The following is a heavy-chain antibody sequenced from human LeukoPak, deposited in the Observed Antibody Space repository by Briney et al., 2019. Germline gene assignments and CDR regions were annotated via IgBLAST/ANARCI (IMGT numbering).Heavy chain of an antibody. J-gene: IGHJ4*02. CDR3: AKEGDAIAATDIVDY. D-gene: IGHD6-13*01. CDR1: GFIFRSYA. V-gene: IGHV3-23*01. CDR2: ISGSGVTT. Sequence: PGGTLRLSCAASGFIFRSYAMSWVRQAPGKGLEWVSTISGSGVTTSYADSVKGRFTISRDNSQNTLYLRMNSLRAEDTALYYCAKEGDAIAATDIVDYWGQGALVTVSS.